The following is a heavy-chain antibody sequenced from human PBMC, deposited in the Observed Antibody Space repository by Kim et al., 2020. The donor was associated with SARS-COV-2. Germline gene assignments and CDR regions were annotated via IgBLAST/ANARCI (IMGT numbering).Heavy chain of an antibody. J-gene: IGHJ6*02. D-gene: IGHD2-21*02. CDR3: ARGRYCGGDCAFPSYYVMDG. V-gene: IGHV3-23*01. Sequence: GGSLRLSCAASGFSFSNFAMSWVRQAPGKGLEWVSSISATGDSTYFADSVKGRFTISRDNSKNTLHLQMNSLRAEDTAVYYCARGRYCGGDCAFPSYYVMDGWGHGTTVTVSS. CDR2: ISATGDST. CDR1: GFSFSNFA.